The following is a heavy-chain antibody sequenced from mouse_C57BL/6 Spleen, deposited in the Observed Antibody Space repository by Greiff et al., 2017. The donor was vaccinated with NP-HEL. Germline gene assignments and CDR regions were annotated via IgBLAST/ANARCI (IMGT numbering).Heavy chain of an antibody. CDR3: ASATTGYWYFDV. V-gene: IGHV1-52*01. D-gene: IGHD2-14*01. J-gene: IGHJ1*03. CDR1: VSPFPRYW. CDR2: IYPSVSDT. Sequence: VQLPPPCALLFPPLSSVPLSFQSSVSPFPRYWLHFLPPIPFPGLYWIGNIYPSVSDTPYNQKFKDKATLTVDKSSSTAYMQLSSLTSEDSAVYYCASATTGYWYFDVWGTGTTVTVSS.